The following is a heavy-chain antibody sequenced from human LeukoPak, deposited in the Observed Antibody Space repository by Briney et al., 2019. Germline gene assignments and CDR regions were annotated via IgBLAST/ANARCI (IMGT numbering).Heavy chain of an antibody. J-gene: IGHJ4*02. V-gene: IGHV3-21*04. CDR3: ARLDQSELPSYGPPGPFDY. CDR2: ISSSSSYI. Sequence: GGSLRLSCAASGFTFSSYSMNWVRQAPGKGLEWVSSISSSSSYIYYADSVKGRFTISRDNAKNSLYLQMNSLKASDTAMYYCARLDQSELPSYGPPGPFDYWGQGTLVTVSS. D-gene: IGHD1-26*01. CDR1: GFTFSSYS.